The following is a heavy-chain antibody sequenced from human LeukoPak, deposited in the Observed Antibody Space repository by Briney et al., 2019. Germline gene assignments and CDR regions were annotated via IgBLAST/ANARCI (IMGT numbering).Heavy chain of an antibody. CDR3: ARDDELEYYFDY. V-gene: IGHV1-8*01. CDR1: GYTFTSYD. D-gene: IGHD1-1*01. J-gene: IGHJ4*02. Sequence: ASVRVSCTASGYTFTSYDINWVRQAAGQGLEWMGWMNPNSGNTGYAQKFQGRVTMTRNTSISTAYMELSRLRSDDTAVYYCARDDELEYYFDYWGQGTLVTVSS. CDR2: MNPNSGNT.